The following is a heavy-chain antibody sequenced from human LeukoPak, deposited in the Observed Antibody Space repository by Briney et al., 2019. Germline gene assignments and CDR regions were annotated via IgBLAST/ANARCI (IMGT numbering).Heavy chain of an antibody. Sequence: SETLSLSCAAYGVSFSGYYWSWIRQPPGKGLEWVGEINHSGSTNYNASPKSRVTISVDTSKNQFSLKLSSVTAADTAVYYCASLVIGSGYYYYYGMDVWGQGTTVTVSS. CDR2: INHSGST. V-gene: IGHV4-34*01. CDR1: GVSFSGYY. J-gene: IGHJ6*02. D-gene: IGHD3-16*02. CDR3: ASLVIGSGYYYYYGMDV.